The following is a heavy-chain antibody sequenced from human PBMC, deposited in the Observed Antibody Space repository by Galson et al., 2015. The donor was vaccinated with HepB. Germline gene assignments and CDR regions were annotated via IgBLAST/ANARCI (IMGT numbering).Heavy chain of an antibody. V-gene: IGHV1-18*01. CDR3: ASPGSNVAGLDNDAFDI. D-gene: IGHD6-19*01. Sequence: QSGAEVKEPGASVKVSCKASGYTFTSYGISWVRQAPGQGLEWMGWISAYNGNTNYAQKLQGRVTMTTDTSTSTAYMELRSPRSDDTAVYYCASPGSNVAGLDNDAFDIWGQGTMVTVSS. J-gene: IGHJ3*02. CDR2: ISAYNGNT. CDR1: GYTFTSYG.